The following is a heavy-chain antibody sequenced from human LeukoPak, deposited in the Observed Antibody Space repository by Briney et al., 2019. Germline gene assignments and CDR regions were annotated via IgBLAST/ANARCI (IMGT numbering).Heavy chain of an antibody. CDR3: AREAPLQAAAYVWGSPAAY. D-gene: IGHD3-16*01. J-gene: IGHJ4*02. CDR2: INPNSGGT. Sequence: ASVKVSCKASGYTFTGYYMHWVRQAPGQGLEWMGRINPNSGGTNYAQKFQGRVTMTRDTSISTAYMELSRLGSDDTAVYYCAREAPLQAAAYVWGSPAAYWGQGTLVTVSS. CDR1: GYTFTGYY. V-gene: IGHV1-2*06.